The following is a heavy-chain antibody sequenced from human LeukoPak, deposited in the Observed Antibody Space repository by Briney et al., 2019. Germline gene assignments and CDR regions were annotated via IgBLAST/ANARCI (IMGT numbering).Heavy chain of an antibody. CDR2: ISYDGNSK. Sequence: GGSLRLSCAASGFTFSRYGMHWVRQAPGKGLEWVAVISYDGNSKYYADSVKGRFTISRGNSKNTLYLQMNSLRAEDTAVYYCAKAANLGSFDYWGQGTLVTVSS. D-gene: IGHD7-27*01. CDR1: GFTFSRYG. CDR3: AKAANLGSFDY. J-gene: IGHJ4*02. V-gene: IGHV3-30*18.